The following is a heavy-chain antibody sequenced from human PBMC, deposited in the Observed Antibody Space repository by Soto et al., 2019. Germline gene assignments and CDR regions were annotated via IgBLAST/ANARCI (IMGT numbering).Heavy chain of an antibody. D-gene: IGHD6-13*01. CDR3: AREAADGGAFDY. Sequence: QVQLQESGPGLVKPSQTLSLTCTVSGGSISSGGYYCSWIRQHPVKGLEWIGYISYSGSTYYNPSLKSRVTISVDTSKHQFSLKLSSVTAADTAVYYCAREAADGGAFDYWGQGTLVTVSS. V-gene: IGHV4-31*03. CDR2: ISYSGST. CDR1: GGSISSGGYY. J-gene: IGHJ4*02.